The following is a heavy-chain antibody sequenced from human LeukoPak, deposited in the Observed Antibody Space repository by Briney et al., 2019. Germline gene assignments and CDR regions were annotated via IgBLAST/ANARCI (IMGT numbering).Heavy chain of an antibody. Sequence: GGSLRLSCAASGFTFSSYGMHWVRQAPGKGLEWVAFIRYDGSNKYYADSVKGRFTISRDNSKNTLYLQMNSLRAEDTAVYYCARGHHYDKPPSGYWGQGTLVTVSS. CDR1: GFTFSSYG. CDR2: IRYDGSNK. CDR3: ARGHHYDKPPSGY. D-gene: IGHD3-22*01. J-gene: IGHJ4*02. V-gene: IGHV3-30*02.